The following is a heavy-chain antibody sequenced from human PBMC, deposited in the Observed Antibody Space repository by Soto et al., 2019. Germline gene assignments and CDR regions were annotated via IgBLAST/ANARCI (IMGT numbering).Heavy chain of an antibody. J-gene: IGHJ4*02. V-gene: IGHV1-18*04. CDR2: ISAYNGNT. Sequence: ASVKVSCKASGYTFTSYGISWVRQAPGQGLEWMGWISAYNGNTNYAQKLQGRVTMTTDTSTSTAYMELRSLRSDDTAVYYCARDPFKVYSSSLDYFDYWGQGTLVTVS. D-gene: IGHD6-6*01. CDR3: ARDPFKVYSSSLDYFDY. CDR1: GYTFTSYG.